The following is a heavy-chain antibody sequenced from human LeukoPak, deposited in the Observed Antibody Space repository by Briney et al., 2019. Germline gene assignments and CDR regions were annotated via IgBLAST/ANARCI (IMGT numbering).Heavy chain of an antibody. J-gene: IGHJ4*02. D-gene: IGHD6-19*01. CDR3: AREVGAVAGSSEDY. CDR1: GFTFSSYS. Sequence: PGGSLRLSCAASGFTFSSYSMNWVRQAPGKGLEWVSSISSSSSYIYYADSVKGRFTISRDNAKNSLYLQMNSLRAEDTAVYYCAREVGAVAGSSEDYWGQGTLVTVSS. CDR2: ISSSSSYI. V-gene: IGHV3-21*01.